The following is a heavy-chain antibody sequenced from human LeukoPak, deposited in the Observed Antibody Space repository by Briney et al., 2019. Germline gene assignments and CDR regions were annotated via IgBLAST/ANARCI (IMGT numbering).Heavy chain of an antibody. CDR3: VRGGPSTWS. CDR1: GVTCKLYW. V-gene: IGHV3-74*01. J-gene: IGHJ5*02. CDR2: INHDGSDT. Sequence: GVSLRLSCAASGVTCKLYWMLWVRQVAGPGPVWVSRINHDGSDTIYADSVRGRFTISRDDAKNTLYLQMNNLRAEDTAVYYCVRGGPSTWSWGQGTLVTVSS. D-gene: IGHD2-15*01.